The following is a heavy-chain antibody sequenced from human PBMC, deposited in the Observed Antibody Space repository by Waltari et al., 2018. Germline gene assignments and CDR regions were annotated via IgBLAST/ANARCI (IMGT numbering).Heavy chain of an antibody. J-gene: IGHJ4*02. Sequence: QAPGKVMEWIGEINHSGITTYNPSLKSRVTISVDTSKNQFSLKLSSVTAADTAVYYCARGRTGSSSWYDYWGQGTLVTVSS. V-gene: IGHV4-34*01. CDR2: INHSGIT. CDR3: ARGRTGSSSWYDY. D-gene: IGHD6-13*01.